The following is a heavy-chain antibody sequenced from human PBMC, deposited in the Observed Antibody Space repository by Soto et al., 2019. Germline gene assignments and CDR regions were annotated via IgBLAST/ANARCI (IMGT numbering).Heavy chain of an antibody. CDR1: GYRFETYA. CDR3: ARGYSGYDYDYYYGMDV. CDR2: IIPIFGTA. D-gene: IGHD5-12*01. Sequence: SVKVSCKSSGYRFETYAISWVRQAPGQGLEWMGGIIPIFGTANYAQKFQGRVTITADESTSTAYMELSSLRSEDTAVYYCARGYSGYDYDYYYGMDVWGQGTTVTVSS. J-gene: IGHJ6*02. V-gene: IGHV1-69*13.